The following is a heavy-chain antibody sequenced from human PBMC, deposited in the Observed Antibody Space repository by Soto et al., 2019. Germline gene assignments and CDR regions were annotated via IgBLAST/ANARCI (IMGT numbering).Heavy chain of an antibody. D-gene: IGHD2-8*02. CDR3: ARGMTPPGAPAWYYFDS. CDR2: FSLSGTT. J-gene: IGHJ4*02. CDR1: GASLAGGFY. V-gene: IGHV4-4*07. Sequence: SETLFPPCSVSGASLAGGFYWSWVRQPPGEGLEWIGRFSLSGTTNYSPSLRSRVTMSADVSKNQFSLRLTSVTAADTALYYCARGMTPPGAPAWYYFDSWGQGTLVTVSS.